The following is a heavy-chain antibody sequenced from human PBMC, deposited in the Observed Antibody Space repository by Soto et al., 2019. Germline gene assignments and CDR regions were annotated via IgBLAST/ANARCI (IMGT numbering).Heavy chain of an antibody. D-gene: IGHD3-9*01. Sequence: GGSLRLSCAASGFTFSSYAMNWVRQAPGKGLEWVSAISGSGGSTYYADSVKGRFTISRDNSKNTLYLQMNSLRAEDTAVYYCARGGIDSLLQGWGGMVYGMDVWGQGTKVTVYS. V-gene: IGHV3-23*01. CDR2: ISGSGGST. J-gene: IGHJ6*02. CDR1: GFTFSSYA. CDR3: ARGGIDSLLQGWGGMVYGMDV.